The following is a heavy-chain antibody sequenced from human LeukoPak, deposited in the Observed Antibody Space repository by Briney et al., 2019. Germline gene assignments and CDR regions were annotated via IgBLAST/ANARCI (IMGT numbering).Heavy chain of an antibody. CDR1: GDSIITYY. J-gene: IGHJ4*02. Sequence: SETLSLTCTVSGDSIITYYWSWIRQPPGKGLEWIGYMYYSGSTNYNPSLKSRVTISVDKSRNQFSLTLSSVTAADTAVYYCARHSRGYDSEFGYWGQGTLSPSPQ. V-gene: IGHV4-59*08. CDR3: ARHSRGYDSEFGY. D-gene: IGHD5-12*01. CDR2: MYYSGST.